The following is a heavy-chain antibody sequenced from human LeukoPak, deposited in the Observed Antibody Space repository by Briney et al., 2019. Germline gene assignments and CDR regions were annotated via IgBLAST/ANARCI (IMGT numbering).Heavy chain of an antibody. CDR1: GFTFSYFA. CDR3: ARDFRSRGYRDY. D-gene: IGHD5-18*01. J-gene: IGHJ4*02. Sequence: GRSLRLSCAASGFTFSYFAMHWVRQAPGKGLDWVAVISSDGSLKYYADSVKGRFTISRDNSRNTLYLQMNNLKPEDTAVYYCARDFRSRGYRDYWGQGILVTVSS. CDR2: ISSDGSLK. V-gene: IGHV3-30*04.